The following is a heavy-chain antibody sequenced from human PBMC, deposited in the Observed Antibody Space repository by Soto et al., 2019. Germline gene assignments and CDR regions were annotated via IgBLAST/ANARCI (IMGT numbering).Heavy chain of an antibody. CDR2: ISAYNGNT. J-gene: IGHJ4*02. CDR3: ARDRHDYGDPSFDY. Sequence: GASVKVSCKASGYTSTSYGISWARQAPGQGLEWMGWISAYNGNTNYAQKLQGRVTMTTDTSTSTAYMELRSLRSDDTAVYYCARDRHDYGDPSFDYWGQGTLVTVSS. CDR1: GYTSTSYG. V-gene: IGHV1-18*01. D-gene: IGHD4-17*01.